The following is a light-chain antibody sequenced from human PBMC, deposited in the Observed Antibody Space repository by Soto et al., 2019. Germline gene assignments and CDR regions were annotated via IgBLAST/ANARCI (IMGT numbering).Light chain of an antibody. CDR1: SSNIGAGYD. Sequence: QSALTQPPSVSWAPGQRVTISCTGSSSNIGAGYDVHWYQQLPGTAPKLLIYRNTNRPSGVPDRFSGSQSGTSASLAIPGLQAEEEADDYCQSCDSSLSGSGVFGTGTKVTVL. CDR3: QSCDSSLSGSGV. CDR2: RNT. J-gene: IGLJ1*01. V-gene: IGLV1-40*01.